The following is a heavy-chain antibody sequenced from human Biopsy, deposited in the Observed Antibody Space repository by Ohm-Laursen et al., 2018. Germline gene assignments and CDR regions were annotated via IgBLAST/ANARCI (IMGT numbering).Heavy chain of an antibody. Sequence: TLSLTCSVSGGSINSANYFWAWIRQHPGKGLEWIGYISHTGSTHSNPSLKSRITISIDTSENHFSLKLRSVTATDTAVYYCVGEPKTGTAEAWYFDLWGRGTLVTVSS. CDR1: GGSINSANYF. D-gene: IGHD3-9*01. CDR3: VGEPKTGTAEAWYFDL. V-gene: IGHV4-31*03. J-gene: IGHJ2*01. CDR2: ISHTGST.